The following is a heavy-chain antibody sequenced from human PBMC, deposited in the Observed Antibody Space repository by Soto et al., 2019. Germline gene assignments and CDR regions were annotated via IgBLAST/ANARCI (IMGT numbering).Heavy chain of an antibody. CDR3: VESGGAADY. D-gene: IGHD2-8*02. CDR1: GFTFSSYW. J-gene: IGHJ4*02. Sequence: GGSLRLSCAASGFTFSSYWMGWVRQAPGKGLEWVANIQQDGSERHYGGSVKGRFTISRDNAKNSLYLQMNSLRAEDTAVYYCVESGGAADYWGQGTLVTVSS. V-gene: IGHV3-7*03. CDR2: IQQDGSER.